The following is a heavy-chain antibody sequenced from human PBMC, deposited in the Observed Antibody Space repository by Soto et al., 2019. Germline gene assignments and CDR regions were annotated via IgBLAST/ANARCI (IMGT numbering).Heavy chain of an antibody. D-gene: IGHD6-19*01. J-gene: IGHJ6*04. CDR2: ISAYNGNT. CDR1: GYSFTNYG. Sequence: QDQLVQSGVEVKKPGASVKVSCKASGYSFTNYGITWVRQAPGQGFEWMGWISAYNGNTNYAQKFQGRVTMTTDASTSTAYVELRCRRADDTAVYYCSRDRGVAPPVAGNTHYDGLMDVGGKGTTVTVSS. V-gene: IGHV1-18*01. CDR3: SRDRGVAPPVAGNTHYDGLMDV.